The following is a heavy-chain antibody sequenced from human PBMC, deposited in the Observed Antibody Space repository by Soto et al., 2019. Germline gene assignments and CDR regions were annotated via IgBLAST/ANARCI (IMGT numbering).Heavy chain of an antibody. CDR1: GFTFSSYA. J-gene: IGHJ6*02. CDR2: ISGSGGST. CDR3: AKGKYQLLSSGGRSYMDV. V-gene: IGHV3-23*01. Sequence: GGSLRLSCAASGFTFSSYAMSWVRQAPGKGLEWVSAISGSGGSTYYADSVKGRFTISRDNSKNTLYLQMNSLRAEDTAVYYCAKGKYQLLSSGGRSYMDVWGQGTTVTVSS. D-gene: IGHD2-2*01.